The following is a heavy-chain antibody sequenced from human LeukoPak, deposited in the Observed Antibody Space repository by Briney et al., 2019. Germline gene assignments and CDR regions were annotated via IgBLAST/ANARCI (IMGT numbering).Heavy chain of an antibody. CDR3: ASLRIAARTNPSDAFDI. CDR2: INPNSGGT. Sequence: ASVKVSCKASGYTFTGYYMHWVRQAPGQGLEWMGWINPNSGGTNYAQKFQGRVTMTRDTSISTAYMELSRLRSDDTAVYYCASLRIAARTNPSDAFDIWGQGTMVTVSS. D-gene: IGHD6-6*01. CDR1: GYTFTGYY. J-gene: IGHJ3*02. V-gene: IGHV1-2*02.